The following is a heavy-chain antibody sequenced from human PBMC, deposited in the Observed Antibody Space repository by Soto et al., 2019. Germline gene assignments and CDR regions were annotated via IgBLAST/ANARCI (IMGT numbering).Heavy chain of an antibody. V-gene: IGHV3-48*02. Sequence: EVQLVESGGGLVQPGGSLKLSCAVSGFTFSSHAMNWVRQAPGKGLEWVAYIHGTRSIIYYADSVKGRFTISRDNAKNSLYLQMDSLRDEDTALYYCARDARNAAYDYWGQGPLVTVSS. CDR2: IHGTRSII. CDR3: ARDARNAAYDY. CDR1: GFTFSSHA. J-gene: IGHJ4*02. D-gene: IGHD1-1*01.